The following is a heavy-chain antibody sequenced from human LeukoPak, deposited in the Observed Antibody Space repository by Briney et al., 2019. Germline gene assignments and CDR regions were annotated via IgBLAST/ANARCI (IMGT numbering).Heavy chain of an antibody. Sequence: TGGYLRFYCAASGFTFSSYGMHWVRQAPGMGLEWVAVISYDGRNKYYADSVKGRFTISRDNSKNTPYLQMNSLRAEDTAVYYCAKERDELNFDYWGQGTLVTVSS. D-gene: IGHD1-26*01. CDR3: AKERDELNFDY. V-gene: IGHV3-30*18. CDR1: GFTFSSYG. J-gene: IGHJ4*02. CDR2: ISYDGRNK.